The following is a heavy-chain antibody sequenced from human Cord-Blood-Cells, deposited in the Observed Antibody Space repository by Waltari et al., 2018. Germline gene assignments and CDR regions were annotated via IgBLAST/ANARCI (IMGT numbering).Heavy chain of an antibody. Sequence: QVQLQESGPGLVKPSETLSLTCTVSGYSLSSGYYWGWIRHPPGKGLEWIGSIYHSGSTYYNPSLKSRVTISVDTSKNQFSLKLSSVTAADTAVYYCARQRGSSSYYYYGMDVWGQGTTVTVSS. CDR2: IYHSGST. J-gene: IGHJ6*02. CDR1: GYSLSSGYY. V-gene: IGHV4-38-2*02. D-gene: IGHD6-6*01. CDR3: ARQRGSSSYYYYGMDV.